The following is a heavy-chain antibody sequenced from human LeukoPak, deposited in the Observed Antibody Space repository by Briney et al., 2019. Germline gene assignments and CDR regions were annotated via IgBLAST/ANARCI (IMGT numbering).Heavy chain of an antibody. CDR3: AREVVTANNWFDP. D-gene: IGHD2-21*02. CDR1: GGSISSYY. J-gene: IGHJ5*02. CDR2: IYYSGGT. Sequence: SETLSLTCTVSGGSISSYYWSWIRQPPGKGLEWIGYIYYSGGTNYNPSLKSRVTISVDTSKNQFSLKLSSVTAADTAVYYCAREVVTANNWFDPWGQGTLVTVSS. V-gene: IGHV4-59*01.